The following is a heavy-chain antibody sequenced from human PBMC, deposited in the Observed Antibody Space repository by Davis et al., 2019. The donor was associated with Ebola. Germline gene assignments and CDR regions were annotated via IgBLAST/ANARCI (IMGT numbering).Heavy chain of an antibody. D-gene: IGHD3/OR15-3a*01. CDR3: ASGTGIDAFDI. CDR2: INAGNGNT. J-gene: IGHJ3*02. Sequence: AASVKVSCKASGYTFTSYYMHWVRQAPGQRLEWMGWINAGNGNTKYSQKFQGRVTITRDTSASTAYMELSSLRSEDTAMYYWASGTGIDAFDIWGQGTVVTVSS. CDR1: GYTFTSYY. V-gene: IGHV1-3*01.